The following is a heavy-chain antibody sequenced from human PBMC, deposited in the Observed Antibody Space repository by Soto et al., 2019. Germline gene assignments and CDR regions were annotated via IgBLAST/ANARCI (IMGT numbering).Heavy chain of an antibody. V-gene: IGHV3-23*01. D-gene: IGHD3-10*01. CDR3: AKWSYIDY. CDR1: GXIFTSFA. J-gene: IGHJ4*02. CDR2: ISGRDGNT. Sequence: GSLRLSCTTSGXIFTSFAMAWVRQAPGKGLELVATISGRDGNTYYADSVKGRFSSSRDTSRNTLYLHMNSLRADDTAIYYFAKWSYIDYWGQGTRVTVSS.